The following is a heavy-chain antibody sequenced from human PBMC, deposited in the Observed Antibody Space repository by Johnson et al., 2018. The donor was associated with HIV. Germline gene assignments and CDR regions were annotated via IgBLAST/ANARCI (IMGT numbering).Heavy chain of an antibody. CDR3: ARESPGYAFDI. D-gene: IGHD1-1*01. J-gene: IGHJ3*02. V-gene: IGHV3-74*01. Sequence: VQLVESGGGLVQPGGSLRLSCAASGFTFSSHWMHWVRQVPGKGLVWVSRINSDGTIISYADSVKGRLTISRDNAKNMLFLQMNSLRAGDTAVYYCARESPGYAFDIWGQGTMVTVSS. CDR1: GFTFSSHW. CDR2: INSDGTII.